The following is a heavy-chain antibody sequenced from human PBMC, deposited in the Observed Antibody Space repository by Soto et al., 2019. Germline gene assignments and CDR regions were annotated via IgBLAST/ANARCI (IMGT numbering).Heavy chain of an antibody. Sequence: GGPLRLSCAASGFTFGNYAMHWVRQAPGKGLEWISSISDPGTSTYYANSVKGRFSMSRDNSKNTLFLQMNRLRADDTAVYFCAKSLVTPSDAFDLWGRGTLVTVSS. J-gene: IGHJ3*01. CDR1: GFTFGNYA. V-gene: IGHV3-23*01. D-gene: IGHD2-21*02. CDR2: ISDPGTST. CDR3: AKSLVTPSDAFDL.